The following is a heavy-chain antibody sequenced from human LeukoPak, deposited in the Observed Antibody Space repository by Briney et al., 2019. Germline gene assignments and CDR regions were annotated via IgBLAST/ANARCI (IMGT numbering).Heavy chain of an antibody. CDR3: ARDLGMGKYVDY. V-gene: IGHV3-33*08. Sequence: PGGSLRLSCAASGFTFSSFPMHWVRQAPGKGLEWVAVIGHDGSYKLYADSVKGRFTISRDNSKNTLYLQMDSLRAEDTAVYHCARDLGMGKYVDYWGQGTPVTVSS. CDR1: GFTFSSFP. J-gene: IGHJ4*02. D-gene: IGHD5-24*01. CDR2: IGHDGSYK.